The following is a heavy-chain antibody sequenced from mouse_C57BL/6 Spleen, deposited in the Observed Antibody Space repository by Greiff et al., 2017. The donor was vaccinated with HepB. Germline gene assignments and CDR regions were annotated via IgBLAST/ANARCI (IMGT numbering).Heavy chain of an antibody. CDR3: ARVRIFYYVSRGAMDY. V-gene: IGHV5-4*01. CDR1: GFTFSSYA. J-gene: IGHJ4*01. Sequence: EVQRVESGGGLVKPGGSLKLSCAASGFTFSSYAMSWVRQTPEKRLEWVATISDGGSYTYYPDNVKGRFTLSTDKATNNPYLQMSHLTSEDTAMYYWARVRIFYYVSRGAMDYWGQGTSVTVSS. CDR2: ISDGGSYT. D-gene: IGHD1-1*01.